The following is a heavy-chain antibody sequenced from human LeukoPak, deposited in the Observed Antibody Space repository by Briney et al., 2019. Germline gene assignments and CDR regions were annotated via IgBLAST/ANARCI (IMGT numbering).Heavy chain of an antibody. CDR3: ARRRKIFYGGQTAGGAIDL. CDR1: GGSINSYY. D-gene: IGHD4-23*01. V-gene: IGHV4-59*08. Sequence: SETLSLTCTVSGGSINSYYWTWVRQPPGKGLEWIGYIYDSGSTNYNPSLNSRVTISVDTSKNQFSLRLSSVTAADTAVYYCARRRKIFYGGQTAGGAIDLWGQGTVITVSS. J-gene: IGHJ3*01. CDR2: IYDSGST.